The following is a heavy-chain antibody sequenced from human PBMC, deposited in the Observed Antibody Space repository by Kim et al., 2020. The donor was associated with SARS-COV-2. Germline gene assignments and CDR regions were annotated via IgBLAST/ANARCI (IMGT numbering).Heavy chain of an antibody. V-gene: IGHV3-30-3*01. CDR2: ISYDGSNK. CDR3: ASLPITMIVGRDAFDI. CDR1: GFTFSSYA. J-gene: IGHJ3*02. D-gene: IGHD3-22*01. Sequence: GGSLRLSCAASGFTFSSYAMHWVRQAPGKGLEWVAVISYDGSNKYYADSVKGRFTISRDNSKNTLYLQMNSLRAEDTAVYYCASLPITMIVGRDAFDIWGQGTMVTVSS.